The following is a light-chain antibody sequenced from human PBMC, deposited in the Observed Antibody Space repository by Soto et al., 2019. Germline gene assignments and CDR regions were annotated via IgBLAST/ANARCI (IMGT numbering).Light chain of an antibody. CDR1: QDISDY. V-gene: IGKV1-9*01. Sequence: DIQLTQSPSFLSASVGDRVTITCRASQDISDYLAWYQQRPGKAPKLLIYAASTLQSGVPSRFSGSGSGTEFTRTISSLQPEDFATYSWQQLNIYPLTFGGGTKVEIK. J-gene: IGKJ4*01. CDR3: QQLNIYPLT. CDR2: AAS.